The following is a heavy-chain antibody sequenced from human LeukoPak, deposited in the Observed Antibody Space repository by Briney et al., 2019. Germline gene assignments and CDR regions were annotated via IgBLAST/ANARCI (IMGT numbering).Heavy chain of an antibody. Sequence: PGGSLRLACAASGFSFSSYGMHWVRQAPGRGLDWVAFIQFDGSNKFYADSVRDRFTISRNNSKNTLYLQMNSLRAEDTAVYYCAREVAGSFDYWGQGTLVTVSS. CDR3: AREVAGSFDY. D-gene: IGHD3-10*01. CDR1: GFSFSSYG. CDR2: IQFDGSNK. V-gene: IGHV3-30*02. J-gene: IGHJ4*02.